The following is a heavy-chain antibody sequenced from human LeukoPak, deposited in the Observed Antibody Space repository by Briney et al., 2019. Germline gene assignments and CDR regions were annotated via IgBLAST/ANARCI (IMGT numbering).Heavy chain of an antibody. Sequence: LSLTCTVSGGSISSYYWSWIRQPPGKGLEWVAVIWYDGSNRFYADSVKGRFTISRDNSKNTLYLQMNSLRAEDTAVYYCARTYYDFLSGSYTDLGNVWGQGTTVTVSS. CDR2: IWYDGSNR. CDR3: ARTYYDFLSGSYTDLGNV. CDR1: GGSISSYY. J-gene: IGHJ6*02. V-gene: IGHV3-33*08. D-gene: IGHD3-3*01.